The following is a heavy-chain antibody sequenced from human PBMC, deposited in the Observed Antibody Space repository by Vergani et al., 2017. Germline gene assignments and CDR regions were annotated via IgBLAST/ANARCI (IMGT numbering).Heavy chain of an antibody. D-gene: IGHD3-10*01. CDR3: ARSVGSGSYDDY. Sequence: QVQLQESGPGLVKPSETLSLTCTVSGGSISSYYWSWIRQPPGKGLEWIGYIYYSGSTNYNPSLKSRVTISVDTSKNQFYLKLSSVTAADTAVYYCARSVGSGSYDDYWGQGTLVTVSS. V-gene: IGHV4-59*01. J-gene: IGHJ4*02. CDR2: IYYSGST. CDR1: GGSISSYY.